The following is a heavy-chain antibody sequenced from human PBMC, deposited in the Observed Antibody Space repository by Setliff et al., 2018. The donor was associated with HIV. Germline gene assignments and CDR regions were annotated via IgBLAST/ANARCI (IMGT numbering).Heavy chain of an antibody. CDR2: IYHSGST. Sequence: SETLSLTCAVSGYSISSGYYWGWIRQPPGKGLEWMGSIYHSGSTYYTPPLNSRVTISVDTSKNQFSLKLSSVTAADTALYYCARDHPVGLRRQPPRFGYWGQGTLVTVSS. CDR1: GYSISSGYY. V-gene: IGHV4-38-2*02. D-gene: IGHD1-1*01. CDR3: ARDHPVGLRRQPPRFGY. J-gene: IGHJ4*02.